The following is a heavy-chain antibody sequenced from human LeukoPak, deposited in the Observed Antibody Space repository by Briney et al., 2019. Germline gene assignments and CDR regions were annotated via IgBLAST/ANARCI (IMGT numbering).Heavy chain of an antibody. V-gene: IGHV1-8*03. D-gene: IGHD2-2*01. Sequence: ASVKVSCKASGYTFTNFDINWVRQATGQGLEWMGWMNPNSGSTGYAQKFQGRVTITRNTSISTAYMELSSLRSEDAAVYYCASGTAAANEIGYFDYWGQGTLVTVSS. CDR3: ASGTAAANEIGYFDY. CDR1: GYTFTNFD. J-gene: IGHJ4*02. CDR2: MNPNSGST.